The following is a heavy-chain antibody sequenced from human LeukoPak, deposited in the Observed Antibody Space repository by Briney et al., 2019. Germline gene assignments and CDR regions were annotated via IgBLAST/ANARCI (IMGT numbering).Heavy chain of an antibody. CDR1: GGTFSSYA. CDR3: AGGLGYCSSTSCPTLYYYGMDV. Sequence: SVKVSCKASGGTFSSYAISWVRQAPGQGLEWMGGIIPIFGTANYAQKFQGRVTITADESTSTAYMELSSLRSEDTAVYYCAGGLGYCSSTSCPTLYYYGMDVWGQGTTVTVSS. CDR2: IIPIFGTA. V-gene: IGHV1-69*01. J-gene: IGHJ6*02. D-gene: IGHD2-2*01.